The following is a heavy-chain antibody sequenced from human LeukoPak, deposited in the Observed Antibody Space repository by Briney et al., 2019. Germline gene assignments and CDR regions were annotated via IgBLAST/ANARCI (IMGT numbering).Heavy chain of an antibody. CDR1: GGSISSYY. CDR2: IYYSGST. J-gene: IGHJ4*02. V-gene: IGHV4-39*01. D-gene: IGHD3-10*01. Sequence: PSETLSLTCTVSGGSISSYYWGWIRQPPGKGLEWIGSIYYSGSTYYNPSLKSRVTISVDTSKNQFSLKLSSVTAADTAVYYCARQGRVRGVRIDYWGQGTLVTVSS. CDR3: ARQGRVRGVRIDY.